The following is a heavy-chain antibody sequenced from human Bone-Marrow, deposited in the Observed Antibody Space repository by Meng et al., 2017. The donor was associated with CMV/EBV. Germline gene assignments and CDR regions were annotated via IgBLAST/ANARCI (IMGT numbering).Heavy chain of an antibody. CDR2: ISWNSGSI. CDR1: GFTFDDYA. Sequence: SLKISCAASGFTFDDYAMHWVRQAPGKGLEWVSGISWNSGSIGYADSVKGRFTISRDNAKNSLYLQMNSLRAEDTALYYCAKGDVVVPAARYGMDGWGQGTTVTVSS. D-gene: IGHD2-2*01. V-gene: IGHV3-9*01. J-gene: IGHJ6*02. CDR3: AKGDVVVPAARYGMDG.